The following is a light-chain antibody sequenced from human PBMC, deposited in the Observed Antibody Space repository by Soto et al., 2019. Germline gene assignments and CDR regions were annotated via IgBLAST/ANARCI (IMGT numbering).Light chain of an antibody. CDR2: DAS. V-gene: IGKV1-33*01. J-gene: IGKJ4*01. Sequence: DIQITQSPPSLSVSVGDRVTITCQASQDISNYLNWYQQKPGKAPKLLIYDASNLETGVPSRFSGSGSGTDFTFTISSLQPEDIATYYCQQYDNLPLTFGGGTKVDIK. CDR1: QDISNY. CDR3: QQYDNLPLT.